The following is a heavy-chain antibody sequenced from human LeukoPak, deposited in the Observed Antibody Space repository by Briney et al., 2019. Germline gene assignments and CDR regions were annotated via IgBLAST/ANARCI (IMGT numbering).Heavy chain of an antibody. V-gene: IGHV4-39*07. J-gene: IGHJ6*03. CDR2: IYYSGST. CDR1: GGSISGSNYY. D-gene: IGHD2-15*01. CDR3: ARGGVVVAATHYYYYMDV. Sequence: SETLSLTCTVSGGSISGSNYYWGWIRQPPGKGLEWIGSIYYSGSTYYSPSLKSRVTISVDTSKNQFSLKLSSVTAADTAVYYCARGGVVVAATHYYYYMDVWGKGTTVTISS.